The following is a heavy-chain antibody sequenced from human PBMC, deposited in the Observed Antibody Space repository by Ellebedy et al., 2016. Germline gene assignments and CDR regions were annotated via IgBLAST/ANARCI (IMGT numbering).Heavy chain of an antibody. CDR3: ARDARWFGEFGDHDAFDI. Sequence: GESLKISXAASGFTFSSYAMHWVRQAPGKGLEWVAVISYDGSNKYYADSVKGRFTISRDNSKNTLYLQMNSLRAEDTAVYYCARDARWFGEFGDHDAFDIWGQGTMVTVSS. D-gene: IGHD3-10*01. V-gene: IGHV3-30-3*01. J-gene: IGHJ3*02. CDR1: GFTFSSYA. CDR2: ISYDGSNK.